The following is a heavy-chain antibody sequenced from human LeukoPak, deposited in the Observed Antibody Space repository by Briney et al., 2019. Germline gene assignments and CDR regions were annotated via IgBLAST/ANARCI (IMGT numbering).Heavy chain of an antibody. CDR2: ISSSSSYI. V-gene: IGHV3-21*01. CDR3: ARDMPYYYDSSVYYHALDY. CDR1: GFTFSSYS. D-gene: IGHD3-22*01. J-gene: IGHJ4*02. Sequence: KSGGSLRLSCAASGFTFSSYSMNWVRQAPGKGLEWVSSISSSSSYIYYADSVKGRFTISRDNAKNSLYLQMNSLRAEDTAVYYCARDMPYYYDSSVYYHALDYWGQGTLVTVSS.